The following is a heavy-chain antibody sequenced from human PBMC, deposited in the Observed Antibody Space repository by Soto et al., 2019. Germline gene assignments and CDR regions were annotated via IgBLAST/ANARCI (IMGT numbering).Heavy chain of an antibody. J-gene: IGHJ4*02. CDR3: ATDPFYYASAY. CDR1: GFTFSGQY. CDR2: ISGSGTTI. D-gene: IGHD3-10*01. Sequence: PGGSLRLSCAASGFTFSGQYMTWLRQAPGKGLDWVAKISGSGTTIFYADSVEGRFTVSRDNTRNSVHLQMDSLRAEDTAVYYCATDPFYYASAYWGQGTLVTVSS. V-gene: IGHV3-11*01.